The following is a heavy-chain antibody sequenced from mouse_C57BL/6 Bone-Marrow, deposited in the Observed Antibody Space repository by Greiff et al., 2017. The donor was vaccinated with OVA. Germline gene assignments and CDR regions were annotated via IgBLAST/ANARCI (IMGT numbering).Heavy chain of an antibody. CDR1: GYTFTSYW. J-gene: IGHJ2*01. V-gene: IGHV1-55*01. Sequence: VQLQQPGAELVKPGASVKMSCKASGYTFTSYWITWVQQRPGQGLEGIGDIFPGSGSNNYNEKLKSKATLTLDKSSSTADMLLSSLTSEDSAVYYCARGALGYYFDYWGQGTTLTVSS. D-gene: IGHD4-1*01. CDR3: ARGALGYYFDY. CDR2: IFPGSGSN.